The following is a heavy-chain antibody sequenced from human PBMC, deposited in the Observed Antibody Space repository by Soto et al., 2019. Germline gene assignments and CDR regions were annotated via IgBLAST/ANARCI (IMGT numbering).Heavy chain of an antibody. Sequence: DVQLLESGGGLVQWGGSLRLSCVTSGFTFSTYGMTWVRQAPGKGLEWVSYGGSGGSRYYAESVKGSFTISRDNYKNTLSLEMNSLRAEDTATYYCVKFRGRAYPYYYMDVWGKGTTVTVSS. J-gene: IGHJ6*03. D-gene: IGHD3-10*01. CDR3: VKFRGRAYPYYYMDV. CDR2: GGSGGSR. CDR1: GFTFSTYG. V-gene: IGHV3-23*01.